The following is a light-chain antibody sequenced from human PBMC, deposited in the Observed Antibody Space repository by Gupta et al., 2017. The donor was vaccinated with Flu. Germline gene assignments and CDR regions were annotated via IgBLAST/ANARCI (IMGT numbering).Light chain of an antibody. V-gene: IGKV1-39*01. CDR3: QQSFSTPYT. J-gene: IGKJ2*01. Sequence: PSSLSASVGDRVTITCRAGRSISTYLNWFQQKPGKAPKLLIHSASSLQSGVPSRFSGSRSGTDFTLTISSLQREDFATYFCQQSFSTPYTFGPGTKLENK. CDR2: SAS. CDR1: RSISTY.